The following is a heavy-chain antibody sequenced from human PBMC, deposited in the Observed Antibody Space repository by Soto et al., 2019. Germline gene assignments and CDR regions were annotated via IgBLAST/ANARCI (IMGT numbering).Heavy chain of an antibody. V-gene: IGHV4-31*03. D-gene: IGHD2-21*01. CDR1: GGSISSGGYY. CDR3: ARDRSPYIVDYYGMDV. CDR2: IYYSGST. Sequence: SETLSLTCTVSGGSISSGGYYWSWIRRHPGKGLEWIGYIYYSGSTYYNPSLKSRVTISVDTSKNQFSLKLSSVTAADTAVYYCARDRSPYIVDYYGMDVWGQGTTVTVSS. J-gene: IGHJ6*02.